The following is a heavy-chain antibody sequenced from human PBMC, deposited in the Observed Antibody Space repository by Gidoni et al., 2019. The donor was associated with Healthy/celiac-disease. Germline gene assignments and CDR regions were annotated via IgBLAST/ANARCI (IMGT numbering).Heavy chain of an antibody. CDR2: IKSKTEGGTT. Sequence: GSLRLSCVASGFTFSTAWMNWVRQAPGKGLEWVGRIKSKTEGGTTDYAAPVKDRFTISRDDSKNTLFLQMSGLKTEDTAVYYCSTDSGGDCGGFDFWGQGTLVTVSS. J-gene: IGHJ4*02. CDR3: STDSGGDCGGFDF. CDR1: GFTFSTAW. D-gene: IGHD2-21*02. V-gene: IGHV3-15*07.